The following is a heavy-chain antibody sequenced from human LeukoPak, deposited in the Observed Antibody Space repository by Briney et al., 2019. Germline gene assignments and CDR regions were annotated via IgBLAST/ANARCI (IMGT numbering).Heavy chain of an antibody. V-gene: IGHV1-2*02. D-gene: IGHD1-1*01. CDR2: INPNSGGT. Sequence: GASVMDSSKASGYTFCGYYRHWVRQAPGQGLEWMGWINPNSGGTNYAQKFQGRFTMTGDTSISTAYMELSRLRSDDTAVYYCARGTGHWCAPWAEKTGVTVSS. CDR1: GYTFCGYY. CDR3: ARGTGHWCAP. J-gene: IGHJ5*02.